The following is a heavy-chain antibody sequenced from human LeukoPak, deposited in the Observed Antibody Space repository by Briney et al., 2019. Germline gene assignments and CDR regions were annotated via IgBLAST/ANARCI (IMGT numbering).Heavy chain of an antibody. CDR3: ARMETLYSRPDY. CDR1: GGSVSSGDYC. Sequence: SETLSLTCTVSGGSVSSGDYCWSWIRQPPGKGLEWIGCIYYSGSTNYNPSLKSRVTISVDTSKNQFSLKLSSVTAADTAVYYCARMETLYSRPDYWGQGTLVTVSS. J-gene: IGHJ4*02. CDR2: IYYSGST. V-gene: IGHV4-61*08. D-gene: IGHD3-16*01.